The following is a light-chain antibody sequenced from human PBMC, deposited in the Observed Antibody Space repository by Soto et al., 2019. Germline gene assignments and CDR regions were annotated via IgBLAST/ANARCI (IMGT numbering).Light chain of an antibody. J-gene: IGKJ1*01. Sequence: IVMTQSAATLSVSPGERATLSCRASQSVSSNLAWYQQKPGQAPRLLIYGASTRATGIPARFSGSGSGTEFTLTISSLQYEDFAVYYCQQYNNWPWTFGQGTKVDIK. CDR1: QSVSSN. CDR2: GAS. V-gene: IGKV3-15*01. CDR3: QQYNNWPWT.